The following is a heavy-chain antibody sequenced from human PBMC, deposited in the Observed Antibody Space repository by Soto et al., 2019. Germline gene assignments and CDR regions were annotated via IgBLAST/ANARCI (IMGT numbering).Heavy chain of an antibody. CDR1: GFTFSNAW. V-gene: IGHV3-15*01. CDR2: IKSKTDGGTT. CDR3: TTGGGDSSSWERDAFDI. Sequence: EVQLVESGGGLVKPGGSLRLSCAASGFTFSNAWMSWVRQAPGKGLEWVGRIKSKTDGGTTDYAAPVKGRFTISRDDSKNTLYLQMNSLKTEDTAVYYCTTGGGDSSSWERDAFDIWGQGTMVTVSS. D-gene: IGHD6-13*01. J-gene: IGHJ3*02.